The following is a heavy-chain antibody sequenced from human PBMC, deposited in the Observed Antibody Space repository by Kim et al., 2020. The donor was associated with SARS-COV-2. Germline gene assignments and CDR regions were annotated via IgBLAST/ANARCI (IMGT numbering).Heavy chain of an antibody. CDR1: GFTFSSYA. D-gene: IGHD3-10*01. J-gene: IGHJ4*02. Sequence: GGSLRLSCAASGFTFSSYAMHWVRQAPGKGLEWVAVISYDGSNKYYADSVKGRFTISRDNSKNTLYLQMNSLRAEDTAVYYCAALPNRIYGSGTFDYWGQGTLVTVSS. CDR2: ISYDGSNK. CDR3: AALPNRIYGSGTFDY. V-gene: IGHV3-30*04.